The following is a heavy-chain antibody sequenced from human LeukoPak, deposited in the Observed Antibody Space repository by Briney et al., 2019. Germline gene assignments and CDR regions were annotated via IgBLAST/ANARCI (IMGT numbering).Heavy chain of an antibody. CDR3: ARPRFPYYRLSGTDYYYLDV. D-gene: IGHD3-10*01. CDR2: IIPIFGTT. J-gene: IGHJ6*03. Sequence: SVKVSCKASGGTFSNYAISWVRQAPGQGLEWMGGIIPIFGTTNYAQKFQGRVTITADKSASAAYMELSSLRSEDTAVYYCARPRFPYYRLSGTDYYYLDVWGKGTTVTVSS. CDR1: GGTFSNYA. V-gene: IGHV1-69*06.